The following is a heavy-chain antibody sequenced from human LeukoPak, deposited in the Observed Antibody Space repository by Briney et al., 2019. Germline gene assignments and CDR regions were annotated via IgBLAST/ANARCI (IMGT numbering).Heavy chain of an antibody. Sequence: SETLSLTCTVFGGSISNYYWSWIRQPPGKGLEWIGFVYYSGRTSYNPSLKSRVTISVDTSKNQFSLKLSSVTAADTAVYYCARGVVDWFDPWGQGTLVTVSS. CDR1: GGSISNYY. CDR3: ARGVVDWFDP. V-gene: IGHV4-59*01. CDR2: VYYSGRT. D-gene: IGHD2-2*01. J-gene: IGHJ5*02.